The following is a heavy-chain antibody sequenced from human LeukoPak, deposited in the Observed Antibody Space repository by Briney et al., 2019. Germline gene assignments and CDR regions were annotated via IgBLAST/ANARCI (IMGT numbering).Heavy chain of an antibody. V-gene: IGHV3-23*01. Sequence: GGSLRLSCAASGFTFSSYAMNWVRQAPGKGLEWVSFISGDGGSTYYADSVKGRFTISRDNSKNTLYLQMNSLGAEDTSVYYCAKDRGGRLGGFDYWGQGTLVTVSS. CDR1: GFTFSSYA. J-gene: IGHJ4*02. CDR3: AKDRGGRLGGFDY. CDR2: ISGDGGST. D-gene: IGHD2-15*01.